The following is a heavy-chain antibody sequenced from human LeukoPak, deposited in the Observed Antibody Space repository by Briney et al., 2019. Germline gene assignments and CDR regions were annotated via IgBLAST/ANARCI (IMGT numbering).Heavy chain of an antibody. CDR2: ISSSSSYI. CDR1: GFTFSSYS. D-gene: IGHD3-10*01. J-gene: IGHJ4*02. CDR3: AKVGVGYYGSGSYSPFDY. Sequence: GGSLRLSCAASGFTFSSYSMNWVRQAPGKGLEWVSSISSSSSYIYYADSVKGRFTISRDNSKNTLYLQMNSLRAEDTAVYYCAKVGVGYYGSGSYSPFDYWGQGTLVTVSS. V-gene: IGHV3-21*01.